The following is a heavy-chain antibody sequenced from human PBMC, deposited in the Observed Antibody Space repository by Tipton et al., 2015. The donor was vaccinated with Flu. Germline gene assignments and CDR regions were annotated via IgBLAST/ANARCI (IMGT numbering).Heavy chain of an antibody. CDR2: ISSSSSYI. CDR1: GFTFSSYS. Sequence: SLRLSCAASGFTFSSYSMNWVRQAPGKGLEWVSSISSSSSYIYYADSVKGRFTISRDNAKNSLYLQMNSLRAEDTAVYYCARVSSSGWYGRDAFDIWGQGTMVTVSS. D-gene: IGHD6-19*01. CDR3: ARVSSSGWYGRDAFDI. V-gene: IGHV3-21*01. J-gene: IGHJ3*02.